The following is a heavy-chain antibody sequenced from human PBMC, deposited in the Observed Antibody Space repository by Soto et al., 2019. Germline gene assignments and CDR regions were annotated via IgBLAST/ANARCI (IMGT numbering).Heavy chain of an antibody. Sequence: QVQLVQSGAEVKKPGASVKVSCKASGYTFTGYYMHWVRQAPGQGLEWMGWINPNSGGTNYAQKFQGMVTMTRDTSICTAYMELSRLRSDDTAVYYCASSDSSSSVRRYFDYWGQGTLVTVSS. J-gene: IGHJ4*02. CDR2: INPNSGGT. CDR1: GYTFTGYY. CDR3: ASSDSSSSVRRYFDY. D-gene: IGHD6-6*01. V-gene: IGHV1-2*02.